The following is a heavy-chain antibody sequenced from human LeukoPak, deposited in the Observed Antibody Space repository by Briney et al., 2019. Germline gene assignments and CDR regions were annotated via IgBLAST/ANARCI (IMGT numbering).Heavy chain of an antibody. J-gene: IGHJ6*02. D-gene: IGHD3-10*01. CDR1: GGSMSGFF. CDR2: IYYGGSST. CDR3: ARTSRHFYGSGTNLTPWPAGMDV. V-gene: IGHV4-59*01. Sequence: SETLSLTCTVSGGSMSGFFWTWIRQPPGRELEWIGSIYYGGSSTKYNPSLKSRVTISVDTSKSQFSLNLNSATAADTAVYYCARTSRHFYGSGTNLTPWPAGMDVWGQGTTVTVSS.